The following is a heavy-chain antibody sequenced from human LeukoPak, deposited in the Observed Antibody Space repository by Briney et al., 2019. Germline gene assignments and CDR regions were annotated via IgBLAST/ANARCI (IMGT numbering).Heavy chain of an antibody. V-gene: IGHV4-59*01. D-gene: IGHD3-22*01. CDR3: AREDPHYDLGVGLGY. Sequence: SETLSLTCTVSGGSISSYYWSWIRQPPGKGLEWIGYIYYSGSTNYNPSLKSRVTISVDTSKNQFSLKLSSVTAEDTAVYYCAREDPHYDLGVGLGYWGQGTLVTVSS. J-gene: IGHJ4*02. CDR1: GGSISSYY. CDR2: IYYSGST.